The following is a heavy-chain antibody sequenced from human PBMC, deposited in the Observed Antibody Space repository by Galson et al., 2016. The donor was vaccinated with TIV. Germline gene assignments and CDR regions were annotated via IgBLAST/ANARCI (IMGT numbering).Heavy chain of an antibody. CDR2: IFSSGST. V-gene: IGHV4-61*01. CDR3: ARDSWGSGYNSGWEGFDL. Sequence: SLTCTVSGASVSSGNYYWTWIRQPPGKGLECIGYIFSSGSTKYNPSLKSRVAISVDTSRNQFSLKLTSVTAADTAVYYCARDSWGSGYNSGWEGFDLWGQGTIVTVSS. J-gene: IGHJ3*01. D-gene: IGHD6-19*01. CDR1: GASVSSGNYY.